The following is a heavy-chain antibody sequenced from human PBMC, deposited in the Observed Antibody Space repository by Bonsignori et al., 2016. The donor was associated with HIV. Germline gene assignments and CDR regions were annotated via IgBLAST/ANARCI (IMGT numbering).Heavy chain of an antibody. CDR1: AFTFRSYA. J-gene: IGHJ6*02. V-gene: IGHV3-33*06. Sequence: QVQLVESGGGVVQPGRSLRLSCVASAFTFRSYAIHWVRQAPGKGPEWVAVIWSDGHTTYYGDSVKGRLTVSRDSSNNSVYLQMNSLSAEDTAVYYCAKGSSAGTYPYLDFWG. CDR3: AKGSSAGTYPYLDF. D-gene: IGHD6-13*01. CDR2: IWSDGHTT.